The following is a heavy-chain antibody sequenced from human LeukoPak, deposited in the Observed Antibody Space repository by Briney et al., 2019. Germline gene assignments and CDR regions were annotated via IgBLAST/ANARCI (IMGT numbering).Heavy chain of an antibody. CDR3: ARDGSYGYNRWFDP. CDR1: GFTFSSYS. CDR2: ISSSSSYI. D-gene: IGHD5-18*01. Sequence: PGGPLRLSCAASGFTFSSYSMNWVRQAPGKGLEWVSSISSSSSYIYYADSVKGRFTISRDNAKNSLYLQMNSLRAEDTAVYYCARDGSYGYNRWFDPWGQGTLVTVSS. V-gene: IGHV3-21*01. J-gene: IGHJ5*02.